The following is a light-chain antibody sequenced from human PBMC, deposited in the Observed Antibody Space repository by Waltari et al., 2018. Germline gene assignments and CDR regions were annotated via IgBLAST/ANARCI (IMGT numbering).Light chain of an antibody. CDR2: STN. Sequence: QTVVTQEPSLTVPPGGTVTLTCASSTGPVTSGHYPNWFQQKPGQAPRALIYSTNYKHPWTPARFSGSLLGGKAALTLSGVQPEDEADYYCLLFYTDPQWVFGGGTRLTVL. V-gene: IGLV7-43*01. J-gene: IGLJ3*02. CDR3: LLFYTDPQWV. CDR1: TGPVTSGHY.